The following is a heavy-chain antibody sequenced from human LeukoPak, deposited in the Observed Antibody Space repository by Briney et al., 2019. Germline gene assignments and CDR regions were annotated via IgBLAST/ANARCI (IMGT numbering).Heavy chain of an antibody. V-gene: IGHV4-59*01. CDR1: GGSISSYY. CDR2: IYYSGST. J-gene: IGHJ5*02. Sequence: SETLSLTCTVSGGSISSYYWSWIRQPPGKGLEWIGYIYYSGSTNYNPSLKSRVTISVDTSKNQFSLKLSSVTAADTAVYYCARDRDLNWFDPWGQGTLVTVSS. CDR3: ARDRDLNWFDP.